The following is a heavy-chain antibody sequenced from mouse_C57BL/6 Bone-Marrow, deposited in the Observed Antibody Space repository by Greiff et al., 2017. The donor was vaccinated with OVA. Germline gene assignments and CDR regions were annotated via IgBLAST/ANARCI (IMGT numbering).Heavy chain of an antibody. Sequence: EVQRVESEGGLVQPGSSMKLSCTASGFTFSDYYMAWVRQVPEKGLEWVANINYDGSSTYYLDSLKSRFIISRDNAKNILYLQMSSLKSEDTATYYCAREGGLRAMDYWGQGTSVTVSS. V-gene: IGHV5-16*01. CDR3: AREGGLRAMDY. D-gene: IGHD2-4*01. J-gene: IGHJ4*01. CDR1: GFTFSDYY. CDR2: INYDGSST.